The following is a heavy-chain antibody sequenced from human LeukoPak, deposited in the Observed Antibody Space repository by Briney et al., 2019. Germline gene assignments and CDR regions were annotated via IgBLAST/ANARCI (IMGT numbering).Heavy chain of an antibody. CDR1: GGSISSYY. CDR2: IYYSGST. V-gene: IGHV4-59*01. J-gene: IGHJ3*02. CDR3: ARVVTGYSYGYAFDI. Sequence: SETLSLTCTVSGGSISSYYWSWIRQPPGKGLEWIGYIYYSGSTNYNPSLKSRVTISVDTSKNQFSLKLSSVTAADTAVYYCARVVTGYSYGYAFDIWGQGTMVTVSS. D-gene: IGHD5-18*01.